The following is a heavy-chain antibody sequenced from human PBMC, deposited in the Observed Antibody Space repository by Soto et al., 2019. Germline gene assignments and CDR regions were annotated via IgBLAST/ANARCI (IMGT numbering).Heavy chain of an antibody. V-gene: IGHV1-69*06. CDR3: ASAGDTAMDPYYYYGMDV. J-gene: IGHJ6*02. CDR2: IIPIIGTP. D-gene: IGHD5-18*01. CDR1: GGTFSSYA. Sequence: SVEVSCKASGGTFSSYAISRGRKAPGQGLGWMGGIIPIIGTPNYAPKFQGRVTITADKSMITAYIELSSLRSEDTAVDYCASAGDTAMDPYYYYGMDVWG.